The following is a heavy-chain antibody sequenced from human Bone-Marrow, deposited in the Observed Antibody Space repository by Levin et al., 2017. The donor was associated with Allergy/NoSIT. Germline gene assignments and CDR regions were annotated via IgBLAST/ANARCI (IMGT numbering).Heavy chain of an antibody. CDR3: ARGPIVGAPAGYFDY. J-gene: IGHJ4*02. CDR2: IIPILGIA. CDR1: GGTFSSYT. D-gene: IGHD1-26*01. Sequence: SVKVSCKASGGTFSSYTISWVRQAPGQGLEWMGRIIPILGIANYAQKFQGRVTITADKSTSTAYMELSSLRSEDTAVYYCARGPIVGAPAGYFDYWGQGTLVTVSS. V-gene: IGHV1-69*02.